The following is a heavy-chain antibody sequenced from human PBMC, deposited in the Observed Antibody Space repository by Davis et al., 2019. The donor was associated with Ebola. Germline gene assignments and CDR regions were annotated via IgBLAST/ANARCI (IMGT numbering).Heavy chain of an antibody. CDR2: VHPADSDV. J-gene: IGHJ6*04. CDR1: GYSFTSNW. V-gene: IGHV5-51*01. CDR3: ARRGRSTSDGFDV. Sequence: GESLKISCKGSGYSFTSNWIGWVRQVPGKGLEWMGIVHPADSDVRYSPSFQGQVTISADKSVSTAYLQWSGLRASDSALYYCARRGRSTSDGFDVWGKGTLVTVSS.